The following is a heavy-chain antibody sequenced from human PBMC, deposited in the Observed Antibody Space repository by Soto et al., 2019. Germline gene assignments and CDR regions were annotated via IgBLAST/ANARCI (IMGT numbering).Heavy chain of an antibody. V-gene: IGHV1-69*02. CDR2: TIPMLGMA. CDR3: ATNYGSGSTAFDY. D-gene: IGHD3-10*01. J-gene: IGHJ4*02. Sequence: QVQLVQSGAEVKKPGSSVKVSCTASGDTFSFYTISWVRQAPGQGLEWMGRTIPMLGMADYPQKFQGRVMISADKSTSTVYMFLPSLRSEDTAVYYCATNYGSGSTAFDYWGQGTLVTVSS. CDR1: GDTFSFYT.